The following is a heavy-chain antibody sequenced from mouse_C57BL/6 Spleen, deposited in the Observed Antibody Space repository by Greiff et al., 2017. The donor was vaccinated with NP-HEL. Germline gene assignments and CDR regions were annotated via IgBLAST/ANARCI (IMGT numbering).Heavy chain of an antibody. J-gene: IGHJ3*01. Sequence: QVQLQQSGPGLVQPSQSLSITCTVSGFSLPSYGVHWVRQSPGKGLEWLGVIWSGGSTDYTAAFISRLSISKENSKSQVFFKMNSLQADDTAIYYCARKGLGQAWFAYWGQGTLVTVAA. CDR1: GFSLPSYG. D-gene: IGHD3-3*01. CDR3: ARKGLGQAWFAY. CDR2: IWSGGST. V-gene: IGHV2-2*01.